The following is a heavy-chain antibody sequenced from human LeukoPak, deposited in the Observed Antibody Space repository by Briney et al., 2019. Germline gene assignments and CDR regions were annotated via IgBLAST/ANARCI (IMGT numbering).Heavy chain of an antibody. J-gene: IGHJ6*03. D-gene: IGHD5-18*01. CDR1: GDSVSTNSAA. CDR3: ARAPVTLNYYYYYMDV. CDR2: TYFRSKWYN. V-gene: IGHV6-1*01. Sequence: PSQTLSLTCAISGDSVSTNSAAWNWIRQSPSRGLEWLGRTYFRSKWYNDYAVSVRSRVTINPDTPKNQFSLQLNSVTPEDTAVYYCARAPVTLNYYYYYMDVWGKGPRSPSP.